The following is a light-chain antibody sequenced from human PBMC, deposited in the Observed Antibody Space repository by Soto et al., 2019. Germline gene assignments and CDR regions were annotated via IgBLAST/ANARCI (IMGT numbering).Light chain of an antibody. CDR1: QGISTY. CDR2: TAS. CDR3: QQLNSYPVT. V-gene: IGKV1-39*01. J-gene: IGKJ2*01. Sequence: DIQMTQSPSSLSASVGDRLTITCRASQGISTYLNWYQQKPGKAPKLLIYTASTLQSGVPSRFSGSGSETDFTLTISSMQPEDFATYSCQQLNSYPVTFGQGTKLEIK.